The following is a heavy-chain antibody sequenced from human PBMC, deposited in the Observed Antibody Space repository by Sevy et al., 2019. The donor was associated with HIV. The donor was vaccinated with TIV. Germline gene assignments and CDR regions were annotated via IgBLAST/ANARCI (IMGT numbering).Heavy chain of an antibody. V-gene: IGHV1-18*01. J-gene: IGHJ4*02. D-gene: IGHD2-15*01. Sequence: ASVKVSCKASGYLFTSYRITWVRQAPGKRLELVGWISPHNGDKNYAQRVQDRVTMITDTSTTKAYMELRSLTSDDSAVYYCARAYCSGGRCYSLAYWGQGTLVTVSS. CDR1: GYLFTSYR. CDR3: ARAYCSGGRCYSLAY. CDR2: ISPHNGDK.